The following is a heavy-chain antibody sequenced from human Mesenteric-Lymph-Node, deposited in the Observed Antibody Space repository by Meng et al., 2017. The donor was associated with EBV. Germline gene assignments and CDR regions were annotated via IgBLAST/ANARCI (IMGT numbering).Heavy chain of an antibody. V-gene: IGHV4-34*09. CDR3: ARGFCSTTTCLLYYFDY. CDR1: GESFSGYY. Sequence: VHLQESGPGLVKPSQTLSLPCSVFGESFSGYYWSWIRQPPGKGLEWIGEINHSGTTNYNPSLKSRVTISVDTSNNQFSLKLTSVTAADTAVYYCARGFCSTTTCLLYYFDYWGQGTLVTVSS. CDR2: INHSGTT. D-gene: IGHD2-2*01. J-gene: IGHJ4*02.